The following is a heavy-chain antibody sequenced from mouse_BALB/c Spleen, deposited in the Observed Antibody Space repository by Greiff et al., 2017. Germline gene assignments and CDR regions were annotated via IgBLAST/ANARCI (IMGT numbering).Heavy chain of an antibody. J-gene: IGHJ2*01. Sequence: VQLQQSGAELAKPGASVKMSCKASGYTFTSYWMHWVKQRPGQGLEWIGYINPSTGYTEYNQKFKDKATLTADKSSSTADMQLSSLTSEDSAVYYCARATGTKPGNYWGQGTTLTVSS. V-gene: IGHV1-7*01. D-gene: IGHD4-1*01. CDR3: ARATGTKPGNY. CDR1: GYTFTSYW. CDR2: INPSTGYT.